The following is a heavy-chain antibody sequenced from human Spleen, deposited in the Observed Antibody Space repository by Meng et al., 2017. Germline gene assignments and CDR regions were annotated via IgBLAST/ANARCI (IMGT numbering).Heavy chain of an antibody. V-gene: IGHV4-34*01. CDR2: INHSGST. CDR3: ARGRGYSYGHYYYYYGMDV. Sequence: GSLSLTCAVYGGSFSGYYWSWIRQPPGKGLEWIGEINHSGSTNYNPSLKSRVTISVDTSKNQFSLKLSSVTAADTAVYYCARGRGYSYGHYYYYYGMDVWGQGTTVTVSS. J-gene: IGHJ6*02. CDR1: GGSFSGYY. D-gene: IGHD5-18*01.